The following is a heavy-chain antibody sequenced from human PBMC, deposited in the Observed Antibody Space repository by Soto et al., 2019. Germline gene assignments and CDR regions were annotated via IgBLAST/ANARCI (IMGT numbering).Heavy chain of an antibody. V-gene: IGHV3-23*01. Sequence: VQLLESGGGLVQPGGSLRLSCAASGFTFSNYAMSWVRQAPGKALEWVSSINIVGGNTNYADSVRGRFTMSRDDSKNTVFLQMNRPRAEDTAIYYCTKNFLFCSLGQGTLIPVSS. D-gene: IGHD2-21*01. J-gene: IGHJ5*02. CDR1: GFTFSNYA. CDR2: INIVGGNT. CDR3: TKNFLFCS.